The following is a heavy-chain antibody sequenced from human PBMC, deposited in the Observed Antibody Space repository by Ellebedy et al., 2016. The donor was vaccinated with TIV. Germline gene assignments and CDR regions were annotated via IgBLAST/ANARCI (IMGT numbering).Heavy chain of an antibody. V-gene: IGHV3-7*03. J-gene: IGHJ4*02. Sequence: GESLKISCAASGFPVTSNYMNWVRQAPGKGLEWVANIKEDGSEAYYVDSVKGRFTISRDTAKNSLYLQMSNLRAEDTAVFYCARAGGRHSTGSGFYWGQGTRVTVST. CDR3: ARAGGRHSTGSGFY. CDR2: IKEDGSEA. CDR1: GFPVTSNY. D-gene: IGHD2-2*01.